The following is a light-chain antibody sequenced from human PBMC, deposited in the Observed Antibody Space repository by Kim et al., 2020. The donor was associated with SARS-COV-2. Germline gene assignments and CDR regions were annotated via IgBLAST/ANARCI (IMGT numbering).Light chain of an antibody. CDR2: DVS. J-gene: IGLJ2*01. V-gene: IGLV2-14*03. CDR3: SSYTSSSTLI. CDR1: SSDVGGYNY. Sequence: GQSITICCTGTSSDVGGYNYVSWYQQHPGKAPKLMIYDVSKRPAGASIRFSGSKSVNTASLTISGLQAEDEADYYCSSYTSSSTLIFGGGTQLTVL.